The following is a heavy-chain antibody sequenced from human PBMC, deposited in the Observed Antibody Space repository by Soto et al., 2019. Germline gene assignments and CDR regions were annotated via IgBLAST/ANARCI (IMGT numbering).Heavy chain of an antibody. Sequence: QVQLQESGPGLVKPSETLSLTCTVSGGFISSYYWSWIRQPPGKGLEWIGYIYYSGSTNYNPSLKSRVTISVDTSKNQFSLKLSSVTAAETAVYYCARSGGRYWGQGTLVTDSS. D-gene: IGHD2-8*02. CDR3: ARSGGRY. CDR1: GGFISSYY. V-gene: IGHV4-59*01. CDR2: IYYSGST. J-gene: IGHJ4*02.